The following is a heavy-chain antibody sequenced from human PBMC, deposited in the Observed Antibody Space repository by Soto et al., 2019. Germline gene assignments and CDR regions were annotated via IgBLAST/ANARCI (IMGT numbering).Heavy chain of an antibody. D-gene: IGHD4-17*01. Sequence: ASVKVSCKASGYSFTTSGITWVRQAPGQGLEWMGWISTYNGNTNYAQKLQDRVTLTTDASTSTAYMELRSLRSDDTAIYYCARRLYGDYDYWGQGTLVTVSS. CDR2: ISTYNGNT. V-gene: IGHV1-18*01. CDR1: GYSFTTSG. J-gene: IGHJ4*02. CDR3: ARRLYGDYDY.